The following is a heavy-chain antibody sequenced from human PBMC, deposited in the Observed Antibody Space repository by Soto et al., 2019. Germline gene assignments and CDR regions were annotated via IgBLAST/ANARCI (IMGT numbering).Heavy chain of an antibody. V-gene: IGHV3-74*01. CDR2: ISNDGTTA. CDR1: EFSLRNYW. CDR3: PRVVVGRSGEFDC. D-gene: IGHD3-10*01. Sequence: PGGSLRLSCEASEFSLRNYWMHWVRQAPGKGLEWVSRISNDGTTANYADSVKGRFTISRDNAKNTLYLQMHSLRADDTAVYYCPRVVVGRSGEFDCWGQGTLVTVSS. J-gene: IGHJ4*02.